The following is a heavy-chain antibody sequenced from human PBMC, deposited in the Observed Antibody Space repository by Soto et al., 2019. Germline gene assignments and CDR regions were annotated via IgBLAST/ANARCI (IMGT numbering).Heavy chain of an antibody. Sequence: PGGSLRLSCAASGFTFSSYGMHWVRQAPGKGLEWVAVIWYDGSNKYYADSVKGRFAISRDNSKNTLYLQMNSLRAEDTAVYYCARVPAFGAMDYWGRGALVTVSS. D-gene: IGHD2-2*01. J-gene: IGHJ4*02. CDR3: ARVPAFGAMDY. CDR1: GFTFSSYG. V-gene: IGHV3-33*01. CDR2: IWYDGSNK.